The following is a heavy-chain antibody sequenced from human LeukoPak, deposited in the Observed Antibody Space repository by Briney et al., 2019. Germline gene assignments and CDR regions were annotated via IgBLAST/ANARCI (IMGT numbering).Heavy chain of an antibody. Sequence: ASVKVSCKASGYTFSSYGISWVRQAPGQGLEWMGWISAYNGNTNYAQKLQGRVTMTTDTSTSTAYMELRSLRSDDTAVYYCASFSSSWYKYAFDIWGQGTMVTVSS. J-gene: IGHJ3*02. CDR1: GYTFSSYG. CDR2: ISAYNGNT. CDR3: ASFSSSWYKYAFDI. D-gene: IGHD6-13*01. V-gene: IGHV1-18*01.